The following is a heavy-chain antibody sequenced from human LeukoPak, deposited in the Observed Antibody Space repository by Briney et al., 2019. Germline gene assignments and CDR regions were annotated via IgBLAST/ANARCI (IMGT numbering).Heavy chain of an antibody. D-gene: IGHD6-6*01. J-gene: IGHJ6*03. CDR3: ARDWGVSARPGYMDV. Sequence: PSETLSLTCTVSGGSISTSNYYWSWIRQPPGKGLERIGYIYYSGSTKYNPSLKSRVTISVDTSKNQFSLRLSSVTAADTAVYYCARDWGVSARPGYMDVWGKGTTVTVSS. CDR2: IYYSGST. V-gene: IGHV4-61*01. CDR1: GGSISTSNYY.